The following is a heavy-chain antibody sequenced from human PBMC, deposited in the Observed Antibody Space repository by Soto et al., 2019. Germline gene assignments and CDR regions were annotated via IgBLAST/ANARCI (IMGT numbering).Heavy chain of an antibody. CDR3: ARPRGLMVRGVINYGMDV. CDR2: ISSSSSYI. CDR1: VFTFSSYS. D-gene: IGHD3-10*01. Sequence: PWGSLRISCASSVFTFSSYSMNWVRQAPGKGLEWVSSISSSSSYIYYADSVKGRFTISRDNAKNSLYLQMNSLRAEDTAVYYCARPRGLMVRGVINYGMDVWGQGTTVTVSS. J-gene: IGHJ6*02. V-gene: IGHV3-21*01.